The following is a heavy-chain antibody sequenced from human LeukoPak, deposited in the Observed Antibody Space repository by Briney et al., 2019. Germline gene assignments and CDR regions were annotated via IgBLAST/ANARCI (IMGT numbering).Heavy chain of an antibody. D-gene: IGHD3-3*01. CDR3: ADFQTVGITPFEH. CDR2: ISPDSNFI. CDR1: GFIFSTSG. V-gene: IGHV3-21*01. J-gene: IGHJ5*02. Sequence: GGSLRLSCAASGFIFSTSGMNWVRQAPGKGLEWASSISPDSNFIFQADSVKGRFTISRDNAKNSVYLQMESLRVEDTAVYYCADFQTVGITPFEHWGQGSLVTVSS.